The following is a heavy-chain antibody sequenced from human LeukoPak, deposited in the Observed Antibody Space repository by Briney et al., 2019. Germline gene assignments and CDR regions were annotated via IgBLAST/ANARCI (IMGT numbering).Heavy chain of an antibody. CDR1: GYSFTTYW. Sequence: GESLKISCKGSGYSFTTYWIGWVRQMPGKGLEWMGIMYPADSDIRYSPSFQGQVTISADKSISTAYLQWSSLKASDSAMYYCARTYYYDSTGYYYVFFDYWGQGTLVTVSS. D-gene: IGHD3-22*01. CDR3: ARTYYYDSTGYYYVFFDY. V-gene: IGHV5-51*01. J-gene: IGHJ4*02. CDR2: MYPADSDI.